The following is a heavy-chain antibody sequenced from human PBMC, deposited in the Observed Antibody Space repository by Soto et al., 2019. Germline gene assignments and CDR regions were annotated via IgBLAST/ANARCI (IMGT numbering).Heavy chain of an antibody. Sequence: SETLSLTCTVSGYSISSGYYWGWIRQPPGKGLEWIGSIYHSGSTYYNPSLKSRVTISVDTSKNQFSLKLSSVTAADTAVYYCARGYYYDSSGYPVFDWGQGTLVTVSS. J-gene: IGHJ4*02. V-gene: IGHV4-38-2*02. D-gene: IGHD3-22*01. CDR1: GYSISSGYY. CDR2: IYHSGST. CDR3: ARGYYYDSSGYPVFD.